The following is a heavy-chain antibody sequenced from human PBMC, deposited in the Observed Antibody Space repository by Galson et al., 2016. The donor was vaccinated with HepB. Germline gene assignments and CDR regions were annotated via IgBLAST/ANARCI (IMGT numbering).Heavy chain of an antibody. CDR1: GFSLSTSGMR. CDR2: IDWDDDK. Sequence: PALVKPTQTLTLTCTFSGFSLSTSGMRVSWIRQPPGKALEWLARIDWDDDKFYSTSLKTRLTISKDTSKNQVVLTMTNMDPVDTATYYCAREEERQLLRRLDPWGQGTLVTVSS. J-gene: IGHJ5*02. CDR3: AREEERQLLRRLDP. V-gene: IGHV2-70*04. D-gene: IGHD6-13*01.